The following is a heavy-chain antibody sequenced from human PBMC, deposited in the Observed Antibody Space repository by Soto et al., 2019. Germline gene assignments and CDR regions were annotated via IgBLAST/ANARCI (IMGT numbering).Heavy chain of an antibody. CDR2: IRRKANSYTT. V-gene: IGHV3-72*01. Sequence: YLRLSNAASAFISIPHYMHLFLQPPEKKLEWVGRIRRKANSYTTEYAASVKGRLTFSRDDSKNSLYLQMNSLKTEDTAVYYCARGPNSLTGYYGPFEYWGQGTLVTVS. CDR1: AFISIPHY. D-gene: IGHD3-9*01. CDR3: ARGPNSLTGYYGPFEY. J-gene: IGHJ4*02.